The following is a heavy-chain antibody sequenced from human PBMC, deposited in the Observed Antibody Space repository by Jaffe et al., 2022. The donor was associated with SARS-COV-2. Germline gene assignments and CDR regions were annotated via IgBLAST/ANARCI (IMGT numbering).Heavy chain of an antibody. CDR3: ARSSSTGYYYGLDY. Sequence: EVQLVESGGGLVKPGESLRLSCTASGFAFSSYTINWVRQAPGKGLEWVSSISAGGNFIFYADSVKGRFTVSRDNAQNSVFLQMNSLRAEDTAVFYCARSSSTGYYYGLDYWGQGTLVTVSS. CDR1: GFAFSSYT. CDR2: ISAGGNFI. D-gene: IGHD3-22*01. V-gene: IGHV3-21*02. J-gene: IGHJ4*02.